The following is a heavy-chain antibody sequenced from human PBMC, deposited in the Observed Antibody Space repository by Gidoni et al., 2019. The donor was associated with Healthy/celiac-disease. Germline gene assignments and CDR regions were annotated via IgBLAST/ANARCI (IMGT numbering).Heavy chain of an antibody. J-gene: IGHJ5*02. CDR1: GFTFSNAW. CDR3: TTDLGYCSSTSCSYFDP. V-gene: IGHV3-15*01. CDR2: IKSKTDGGTT. D-gene: IGHD2-2*01. Sequence: EVQLVESGGGLVKPGGSLRLSCAASGFTFSNAWMSWVRQAPGKGLEWVGRIKSKTDGGTTDYAAPVKGRFTISRDDSKNTLYLQMNSLKTEDTAVYYCTTDLGYCSSTSCSYFDPWGQGTLVTVSS.